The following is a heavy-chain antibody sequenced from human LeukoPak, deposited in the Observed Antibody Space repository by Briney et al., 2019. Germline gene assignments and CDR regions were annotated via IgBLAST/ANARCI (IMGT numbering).Heavy chain of an antibody. CDR2: IYYSGST. D-gene: IGHD3-3*01. CDR1: GGSISSHY. CDR3: ASHDTPIYDFWSGYFGGYYYYYMDV. J-gene: IGHJ6*03. V-gene: IGHV4-59*11. Sequence: PSETLSLTCTVSGGSISSHYWSWIRQPPGKGLEWIGYIYYSGSTNYNPSLKSRVTISVDTSKNQFSLKLSSVTAADTAVYYCASHDTPIYDFWSGYFGGYYYYYMDVWGKGTTVTVSS.